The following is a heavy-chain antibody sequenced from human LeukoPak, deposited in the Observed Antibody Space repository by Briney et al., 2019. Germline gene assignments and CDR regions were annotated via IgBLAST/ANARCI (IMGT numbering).Heavy chain of an antibody. D-gene: IGHD2-2*01. CDR1: GGTFSSYA. J-gene: IGHJ4*02. CDR3: ARVSRRYCSSTSCPPPPFDY. Sequence: SVKVSCKASGGTFSSYAISWVRQAPGQGLEWMGGIIPIFGTANYAQKFQGRVTITADESTSTAYMELSSLRSEDTAVYYCARVSRRYCSSTSCPPPPFDYWGQGTLVTVSS. V-gene: IGHV1-69*13. CDR2: IIPIFGTA.